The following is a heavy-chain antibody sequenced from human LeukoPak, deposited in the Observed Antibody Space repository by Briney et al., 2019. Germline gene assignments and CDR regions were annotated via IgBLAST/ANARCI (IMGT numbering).Heavy chain of an antibody. D-gene: IGHD6-19*01. CDR2: INHSGST. Sequence: SETLSLTCAVYGGSFSGYYWSWIRQPPGKGLEWIGEINHSGSTNYNPSLKSRVTISVDTSKYQFSLKLSSVTAADTAVYYCARANRIAIAVAPEGGFDYWGQGTLVTVSS. V-gene: IGHV4-34*01. CDR1: GGSFSGYY. J-gene: IGHJ4*02. CDR3: ARANRIAIAVAPEGGFDY.